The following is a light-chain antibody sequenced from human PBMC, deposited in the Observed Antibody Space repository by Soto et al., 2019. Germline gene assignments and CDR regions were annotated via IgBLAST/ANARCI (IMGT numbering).Light chain of an antibody. J-gene: IGKJ5*01. CDR3: HQSLTMPIT. V-gene: IGKV1-39*01. CDR1: QSINNY. Sequence: IQRTQTPDSLSVSVGDRVTITCRASQSINNYLNWYLQRPGQAPKLLIRSASTLQRGVPSRFSGSGSRTEFTLTIADLQPDDFGTYYCHQSLTMPITSGHGGRPEI. CDR2: SAS.